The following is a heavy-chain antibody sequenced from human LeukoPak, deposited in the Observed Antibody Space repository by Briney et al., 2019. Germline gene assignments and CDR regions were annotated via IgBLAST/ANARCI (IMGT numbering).Heavy chain of an antibody. D-gene: IGHD5-24*01. CDR3: ARRVRDGYNWRENWYFDL. Sequence: SETLSLTCSVSGGSISSYYWSWIRQPPGKGLEWIGYIYYTGSTNYNPSLKSRVTISVDTSKNQFSLKLSSVTAADAAVYYCARRVRDGYNWRENWYFDLWGRGTLVTVSS. V-gene: IGHV4-59*08. J-gene: IGHJ2*01. CDR2: IYYTGST. CDR1: GGSISSYY.